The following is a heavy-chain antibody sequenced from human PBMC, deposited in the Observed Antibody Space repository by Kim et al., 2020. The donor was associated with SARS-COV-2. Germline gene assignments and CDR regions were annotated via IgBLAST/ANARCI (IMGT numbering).Heavy chain of an antibody. D-gene: IGHD3-22*01. CDR1: GGSFSGYY. Sequence: SETLSLTCAVYGGSFSGYYWSWIRQPPGKGLEWIGEINHSGSTNYNPSLKSRVTISVDTSKNQFSLKLSSVTAADTAVYYCARGRPYYDSTPIDYWGQGTLVTVSS. CDR3: ARGRPYYDSTPIDY. J-gene: IGHJ4*02. CDR2: INHSGST. V-gene: IGHV4-34*01.